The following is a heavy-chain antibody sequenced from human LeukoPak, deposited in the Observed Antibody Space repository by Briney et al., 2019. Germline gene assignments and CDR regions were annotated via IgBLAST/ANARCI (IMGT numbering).Heavy chain of an antibody. CDR1: GGSISSYY. D-gene: IGHD3-3*01. CDR2: IYYSGST. Sequence: PSETLSLTCTVSGGSISSYYWSWIRQPPGKGLEWIGYIYYSGSTNYNPSLKSRVTISVDTSKNQFSLKLSSVTAADTAVYYCARATSNYDFWSGYSSYGYFDYWGQGTLVTVSS. CDR3: ARATSNYDFWSGYSSYGYFDY. V-gene: IGHV4-59*01. J-gene: IGHJ4*02.